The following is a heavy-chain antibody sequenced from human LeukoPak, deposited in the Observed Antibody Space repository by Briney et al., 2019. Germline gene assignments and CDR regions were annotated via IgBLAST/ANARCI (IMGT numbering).Heavy chain of an antibody. V-gene: IGHV3-33*01. Sequence: GRSLRLYCAASGFTFSSYGWLWLRNAPGKGLERVAVIWYDGSNKYYADSVKGRFTISRDNSKNTLYLQMNSLRAEDTAVYYCARELRFLEWRTIDYWGQGTLVTVSS. J-gene: IGHJ4*02. CDR3: ARELRFLEWRTIDY. CDR1: GFTFSSYG. D-gene: IGHD3-3*01. CDR2: IWYDGSNK.